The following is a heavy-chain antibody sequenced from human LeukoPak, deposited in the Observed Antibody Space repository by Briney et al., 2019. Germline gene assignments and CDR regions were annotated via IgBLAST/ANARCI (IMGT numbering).Heavy chain of an antibody. Sequence: ASVKVSCKASGYTFTGYYMHWVRQAPGQGLEWMGWINPNSGGTNYAQKFQGWVTITRDTSISTAYMELSRLRSDDTAVYYCAREGGSSLPFDYWGQGTLVTVSS. D-gene: IGHD1-26*01. J-gene: IGHJ4*02. CDR3: AREGGSSLPFDY. CDR1: GYTFTGYY. V-gene: IGHV1-2*04. CDR2: INPNSGGT.